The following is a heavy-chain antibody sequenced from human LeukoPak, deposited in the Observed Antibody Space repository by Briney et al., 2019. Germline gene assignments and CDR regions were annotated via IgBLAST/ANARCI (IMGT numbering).Heavy chain of an antibody. CDR1: GFTFSSYA. CDR3: ARRAPGYSSGWLDY. Sequence: GGSLRLSCAASGFTFSSYAMHWVRQAPGKGLEYVSAISSNGGSTFYANSVKGRFTVSRDNSKNTLPLQMGSLRAEDMAVYYCARRAPGYSSGWLDYWGQGTLVTVSS. CDR2: ISSNGGST. V-gene: IGHV3-64*01. J-gene: IGHJ4*02. D-gene: IGHD6-19*01.